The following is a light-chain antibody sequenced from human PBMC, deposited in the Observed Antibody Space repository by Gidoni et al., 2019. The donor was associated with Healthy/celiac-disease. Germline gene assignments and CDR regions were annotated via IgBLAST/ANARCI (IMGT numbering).Light chain of an antibody. Sequence: EIVLTQSPGTLSLSPGERATLSCKASQSVSSGYLAWYQQKPGQAPRLFIYAASSRATGIPDRFSGSGSGTDFTLTISRLEPEDFAVYYCQQYGSSPMYTFGQGTKLEIK. V-gene: IGKV3-20*01. CDR1: QSVSSGY. J-gene: IGKJ2*01. CDR2: AAS. CDR3: QQYGSSPMYT.